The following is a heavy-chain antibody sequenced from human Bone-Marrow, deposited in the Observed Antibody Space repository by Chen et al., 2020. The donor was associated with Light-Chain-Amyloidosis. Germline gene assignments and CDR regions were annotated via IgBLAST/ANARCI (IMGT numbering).Heavy chain of an antibody. Sequence: QLQESGPGLVKPSETLSLTCSVSGDSIENHYWTWIRQPAGGGLVWIGRIYSTGGTYFNPSLESRLSMSVDTSKNQFSLNLASITAADTAVYYCASSLVRGAFYGLDVWGQGTAVIVSS. CDR3: ASSLVRGAFYGLDV. CDR2: IYSTGGT. CDR1: GDSIENHY. D-gene: IGHD3-10*01. V-gene: IGHV4-4*07. J-gene: IGHJ6*02.